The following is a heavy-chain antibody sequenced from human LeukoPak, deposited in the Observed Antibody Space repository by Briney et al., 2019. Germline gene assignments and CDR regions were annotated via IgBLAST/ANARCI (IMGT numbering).Heavy chain of an antibody. CDR1: GFTFSSYA. Sequence: GGSLRLSCAASGFTFSSYAMHWVRQAPGKGLEYVSAISSNGGSTYYADSVKGRFTISRDNSKNTLYLQMSSLRAEDTAVYYCVKDPLAVAGHLPSDYWGQGTLVTVSS. J-gene: IGHJ4*02. D-gene: IGHD6-19*01. CDR3: VKDPLAVAGHLPSDY. CDR2: ISSNGGST. V-gene: IGHV3-64D*06.